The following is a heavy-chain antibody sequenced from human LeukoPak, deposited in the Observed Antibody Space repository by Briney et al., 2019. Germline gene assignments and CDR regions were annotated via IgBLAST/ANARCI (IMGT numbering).Heavy chain of an antibody. V-gene: IGHV1-18*01. CDR2: ISAYNGNT. D-gene: IGHD3-22*01. Sequence: GASVKVSCKASGYTFTSYGISWGRQAPGQGLEWMGWISAYNGNTNYAQKLQGRVTMTTDTSTSTAYMELRSLRSDDTAVYYCARDGGDSSGYYRVHYYYYYMDVWGKGTTVTISS. CDR3: ARDGGDSSGYYRVHYYYYYMDV. CDR1: GYTFTSYG. J-gene: IGHJ6*03.